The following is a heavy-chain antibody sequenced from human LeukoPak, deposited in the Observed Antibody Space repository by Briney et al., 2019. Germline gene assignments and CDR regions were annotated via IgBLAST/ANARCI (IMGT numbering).Heavy chain of an antibody. CDR1: GFAFSRYG. V-gene: IGHV3-30*18. CDR2: ISYDGSNK. CDR3: AKVRYSSSYYYGMDV. D-gene: IGHD6-13*01. J-gene: IGHJ6*02. Sequence: GRSLRLSCAASGFAFSRYGTHWVRQAPGKGLEWVAVISYDGSNKYNADSVKGRFTISRDNSKNTVYLQMNSLRAEDTAVYYCAKVRYSSSYYYGMDVWGQGTTVTVSS.